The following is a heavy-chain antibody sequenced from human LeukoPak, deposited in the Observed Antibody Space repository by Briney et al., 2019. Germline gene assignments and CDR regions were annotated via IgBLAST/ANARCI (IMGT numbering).Heavy chain of an antibody. D-gene: IGHD6-19*01. CDR3: VRSLTIAVAGTDL. CDR2: ISSGGTTI. CDR1: GFTFKSYE. Sequence: PGGSQTLSCSVSGFTFKSYEMNWVRLAPGKGLEWIAYISSGGTTIFYADSAKGRFTVSRDNDKSLLYLQMNSLRADDTATYYCVRSLTIAVAGTDLWGQGTVVTVS. J-gene: IGHJ5*02. V-gene: IGHV3-48*03.